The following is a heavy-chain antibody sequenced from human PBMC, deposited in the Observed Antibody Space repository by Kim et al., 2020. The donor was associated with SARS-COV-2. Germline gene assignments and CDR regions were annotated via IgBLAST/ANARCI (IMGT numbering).Heavy chain of an antibody. CDR3: ARVRFHYFDY. CDR2: INHSGST. CDR1: GGSFSGYY. Sequence: SETLSLTCAVYGGSFSGYYWSWIRQPPGKGLEWIGEINHSGSTNYNPSLKSRVTISVDTSKNQFSLKLSSVTAADTAVYYFARVRFHYFDYWGKGTLVT. J-gene: IGHJ4*02. V-gene: IGHV4-34*01.